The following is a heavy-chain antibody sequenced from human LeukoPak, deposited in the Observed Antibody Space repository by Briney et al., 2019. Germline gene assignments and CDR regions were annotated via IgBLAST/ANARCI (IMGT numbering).Heavy chain of an antibody. CDR3: ARHKVGANWFDP. J-gene: IGHJ5*02. V-gene: IGHV4-39*01. CDR1: GGSISSSSYY. CDR2: IYYSGST. D-gene: IGHD1-26*01. Sequence: SQTLSLTCTVSGGSISSSSYYWGWIRQPPGKGLEWIGSIYYSGSTYYNASLKSRVTISVDTSKDQFSLKLSSVTAADTAVYYCARHKVGANWFDPWGQGTLVTVSS.